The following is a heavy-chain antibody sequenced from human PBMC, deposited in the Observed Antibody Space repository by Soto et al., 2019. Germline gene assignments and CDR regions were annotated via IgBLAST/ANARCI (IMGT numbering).Heavy chain of an antibody. CDR1: GYTLMELS. D-gene: IGHD3-9*01. CDR3: APTAYDVLTGYSTRVNWFDP. Sequence: VKVSCKVSGYTLMELSMHWVRQAPGKGLEWMGGFDPEDGETIYAQKFQGRVTMTEDTSTETAYMELSSLRSEDTAVYYCAPTAYDVLTGYSTRVNWFDPWGQGTLVTVSS. CDR2: FDPEDGET. V-gene: IGHV1-24*01. J-gene: IGHJ5*02.